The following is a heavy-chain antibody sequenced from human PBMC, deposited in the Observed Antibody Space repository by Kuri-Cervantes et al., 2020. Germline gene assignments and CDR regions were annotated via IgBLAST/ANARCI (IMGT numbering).Heavy chain of an antibody. CDR3: ARGDCSGGSCYSNGNDY. Sequence: ASVKVSCKASGYTFTSYGISWVRQAPGLGLEWMGWISAYNGNTNYAQKFQGRVTITADKSTSTAYMELSSLRSEDTAVYYCARGDCSGGSCYSNGNDYWGQGTLVTVSS. CDR2: ISAYNGNT. D-gene: IGHD2-15*01. CDR1: GYTFTSYG. J-gene: IGHJ4*02. V-gene: IGHV1-18*01.